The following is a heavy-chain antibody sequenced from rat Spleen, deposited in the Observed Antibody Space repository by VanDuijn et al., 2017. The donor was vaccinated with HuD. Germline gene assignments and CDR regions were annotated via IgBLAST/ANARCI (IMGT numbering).Heavy chain of an antibody. CDR1: GFTFSNYD. Sequence: EVQLVESGGGLVQPGRSMKLSCAASGFTFSNYDMAWVRQAPKKGLEWVAIIGYDGSSTNYRDSLKGRFTISRDNAKSTLYLQMDSLGSEDTATYYCARSVFDYWGQGVMVTVSS. J-gene: IGHJ2*01. V-gene: IGHV5-7*01. CDR3: ARSVFDY. CDR2: IGYDGSST.